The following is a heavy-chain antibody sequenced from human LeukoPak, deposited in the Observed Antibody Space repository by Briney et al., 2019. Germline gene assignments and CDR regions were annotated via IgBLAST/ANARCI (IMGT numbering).Heavy chain of an antibody. J-gene: IGHJ5*02. CDR2: IYYSGDT. Sequence: SETLSLTCTVSGDSISGYSWSWIRQPPGGGPEWIGYIYYSGDTAYNPSLKSRVTMSVDTSKKQLSLMLRSVTAADTAVYYCASTYYYGSGSYLNWFDPWGQGTLVTVSS. CDR3: ASTYYYGSGSYLNWFDP. D-gene: IGHD3-10*01. V-gene: IGHV4-59*01. CDR1: GDSISGYS.